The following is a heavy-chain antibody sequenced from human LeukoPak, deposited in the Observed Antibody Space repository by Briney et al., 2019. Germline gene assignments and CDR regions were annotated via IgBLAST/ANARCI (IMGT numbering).Heavy chain of an antibody. V-gene: IGHV3-23*01. D-gene: IGHD5-24*01. Sequence: GGSLRLSCTTSGFSFSNYAMSWVRQAPGKALEWVSRVNGGGSTYYTDSVKGRFSISRDSSKSTLYLQMRSLRADDTALYYCARDDAPDGGFMDYWGQGTLVTVSS. CDR1: GFSFSNYA. CDR2: VNGGGST. CDR3: ARDDAPDGGFMDY. J-gene: IGHJ4*02.